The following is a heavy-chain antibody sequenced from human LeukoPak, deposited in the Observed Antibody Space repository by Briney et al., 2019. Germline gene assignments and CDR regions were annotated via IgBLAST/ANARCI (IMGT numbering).Heavy chain of an antibody. V-gene: IGHV3-30-3*01. D-gene: IGHD2-21*02. J-gene: IGHJ4*02. CDR3: ARDCGGDCWFDY. Sequence: GGSLRLSCAASGFTFSSYAMHWVRQAPGKGLEWVAVISYDGSNKYYADSVKGRFTISRDNSKNTLYLQMNSLRAEDTAVYYCARDCGGDCWFDYWDQGTLVTVSS. CDR2: ISYDGSNK. CDR1: GFTFSSYA.